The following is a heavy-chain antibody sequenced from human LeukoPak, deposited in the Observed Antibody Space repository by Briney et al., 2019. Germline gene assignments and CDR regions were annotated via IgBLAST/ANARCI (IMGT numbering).Heavy chain of an antibody. Sequence: PGGSLRLSCAASGLTFSSYGMNWVRQAPGKGLGWVSYISSSGTTIYYADSVKGRFTISRDNAKDSLYLQMNSLRAEDTAVYYCAREGSSGWYLRVYFDYWGQGTLVTVSS. J-gene: IGHJ4*02. CDR2: ISSSGTTI. CDR1: GLTFSSYG. D-gene: IGHD6-19*01. CDR3: AREGSSGWYLRVYFDY. V-gene: IGHV3-48*01.